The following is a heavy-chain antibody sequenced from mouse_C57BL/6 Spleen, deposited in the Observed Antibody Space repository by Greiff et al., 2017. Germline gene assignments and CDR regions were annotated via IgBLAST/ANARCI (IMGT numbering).Heavy chain of an antibody. D-gene: IGHD4-1*01. V-gene: IGHV1-50*01. CDR3: ARVGRSYFDY. J-gene: IGHJ2*01. CDR1: GYTFTSYW. Sequence: QVQLQQPGAELVKPGASVQLSCKASGYTFTSYWMQWVKQRPGQGLEWIGEIDPSDSYTNYNQKFKGKATLTVDTSSSTAYMQLSSLTSEDSAVYYCARVGRSYFDYWGQGTTLTVSS. CDR2: IDPSDSYT.